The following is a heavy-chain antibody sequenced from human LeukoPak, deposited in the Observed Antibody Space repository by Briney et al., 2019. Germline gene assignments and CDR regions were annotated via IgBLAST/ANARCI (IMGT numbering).Heavy chain of an antibody. D-gene: IGHD3-16*02. CDR3: ASLGLSLAPLDY. V-gene: IGHV3-30*02. CDR1: GFTFSSYG. J-gene: IGHJ4*02. Sequence: GGSLRLSCAASGFTFSSYGMHWVRQAPGEGLEWVAFIRYDGSNKYYADSVKGRFTISRDNSKNTLYLQMNSLRAEDTAVYYCASLGLSLAPLDYWGQGTLVTVSS. CDR2: IRYDGSNK.